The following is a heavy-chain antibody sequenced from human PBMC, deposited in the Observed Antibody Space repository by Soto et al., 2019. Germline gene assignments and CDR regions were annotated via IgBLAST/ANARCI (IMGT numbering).Heavy chain of an antibody. CDR1: GYTFTSYG. CDR2: INTGNGNT. D-gene: IGHD3-10*01. Sequence: GASVKVSCKASGYTFTSYGISWVRQAPGQGLEWMGWINTGNGNTKYSQRLQGRVTITRDTSASTVYMELSSLRSEDTAVYYCARLFWTGELALDYWGQGTLVTVSS. V-gene: IGHV1-18*01. CDR3: ARLFWTGELALDY. J-gene: IGHJ4*02.